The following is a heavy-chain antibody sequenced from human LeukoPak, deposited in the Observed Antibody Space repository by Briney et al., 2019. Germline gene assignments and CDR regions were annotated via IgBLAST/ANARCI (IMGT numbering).Heavy chain of an antibody. V-gene: IGHV4-59*01. J-gene: IGHJ4*02. Sequence: SETLSLTCTVSGGSISSYYWSWIRQPPGKGLEWIGYIYYSGSTNYNPSLKSRVTISVDTSKNQFSLKLTSVTAADTAVYYCARGLYTYNVRYFDNWGQGTLVTVSS. CDR2: IYYSGST. D-gene: IGHD2-2*02. CDR1: GGSISSYY. CDR3: ARGLYTYNVRYFDN.